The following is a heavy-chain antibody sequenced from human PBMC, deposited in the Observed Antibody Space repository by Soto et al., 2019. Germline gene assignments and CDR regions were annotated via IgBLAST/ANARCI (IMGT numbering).Heavy chain of an antibody. J-gene: IGHJ4*02. CDR3: TTEVHYYDSSGPDY. D-gene: IGHD3-22*01. CDR2: IKSKTDGGTT. CDR1: GFTFSNAW. Sequence: GGSLRLSCAASGFTFSNAWMSWVRQAPGKGLEWVGRIKSKTDGGTTDYAAPVKGGFTISRDDSKNTLYLQMNGLKTEDKAVYYCTTEVHYYDSSGPDYWGQGTLVTVSS. V-gene: IGHV3-15*01.